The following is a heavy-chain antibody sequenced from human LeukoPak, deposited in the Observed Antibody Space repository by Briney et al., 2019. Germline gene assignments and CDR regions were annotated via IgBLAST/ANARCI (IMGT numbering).Heavy chain of an antibody. D-gene: IGHD3-22*01. CDR1: GFTFSSYG. J-gene: IGHJ4*02. CDR2: IRYDGSNK. CDR3: ARDEYSSGYYNDY. V-gene: IGHV3-30*02. Sequence: GGSLRLSCAASGFTFSSYGMRWVRQAPGKGLEWVAFIRYDGSNKYYADSVKGRFTISRDNSKNTLYLQMNSLRAEDTAVYYCARDEYSSGYYNDYWGQGTLVTVSS.